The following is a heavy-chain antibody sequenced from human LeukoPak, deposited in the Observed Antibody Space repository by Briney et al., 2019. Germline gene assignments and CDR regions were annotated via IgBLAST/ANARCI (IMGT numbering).Heavy chain of an antibody. D-gene: IGHD4-17*01. CDR2: ISGSGGST. Sequence: GGSLRLSCAASGFTFSSYAMSGVRQAPGKGLEWVAAISGSGGSTYYADSVKGRFTISRDDSKNQLYLKMNSVSAEDTAVYYCARDIGRWTTVNTGNDFGVQGTVITVSS. CDR1: GFTFSSYA. J-gene: IGHJ4*02. V-gene: IGHV3-23*01. CDR3: ARDIGRWTTVNTGNDF.